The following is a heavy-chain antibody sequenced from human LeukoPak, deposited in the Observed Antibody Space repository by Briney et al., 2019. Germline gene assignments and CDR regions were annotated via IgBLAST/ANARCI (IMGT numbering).Heavy chain of an antibody. J-gene: IGHJ2*01. CDR2: IKQDGSEK. CDR3: AREVMVVAATTFWYFDL. CDR1: GIILSSYW. Sequence: GGSLRLSCAASGIILSSYWMSWVRQAPGKGLEWVANIKQDGSEKWYVDSVKGRFTISRDNAKNSLYLQMNSLRAEDTAVYYCAREVMVVAATTFWYFDLWGRGTLVTVSS. V-gene: IGHV3-7*01. D-gene: IGHD2-15*01.